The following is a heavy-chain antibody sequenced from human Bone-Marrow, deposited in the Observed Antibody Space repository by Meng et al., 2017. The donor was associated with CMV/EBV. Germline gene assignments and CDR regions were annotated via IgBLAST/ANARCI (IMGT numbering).Heavy chain of an antibody. D-gene: IGHD3-3*01. CDR2: IIPIFGTA. J-gene: IGHJ6*02. V-gene: IGHV1-69*05. CDR1: GGTFSSYA. CDR3: ARGSMSGKLLRYYYGMDV. Sequence: SVKVSCKASGGTFSSYAISWVRQAPGQGLEWMGGIIPIFGTANYAQKFQGRVTITTDESTSTAYMELSSLRSEDTAVYYCARGSMSGKLLRYYYGMDVWGQRTTVTVSS.